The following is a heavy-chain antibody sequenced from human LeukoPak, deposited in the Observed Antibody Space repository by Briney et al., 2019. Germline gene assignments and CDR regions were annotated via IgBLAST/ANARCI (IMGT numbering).Heavy chain of an antibody. CDR2: INAGNGNT. CDR1: GYTFTNYA. J-gene: IGHJ4*02. D-gene: IGHD4-23*01. Sequence: ASVKVSCKASGYTFTNYAMHWVRQAPGQRLEWMGWINAGNGNTKYSQKFRGRVTITRDTSASTAYMELSSLRSEDTAVYYCASSRSGYGGSSFDYWGQGTLVTVSS. V-gene: IGHV1-3*01. CDR3: ASSRSGYGGSSFDY.